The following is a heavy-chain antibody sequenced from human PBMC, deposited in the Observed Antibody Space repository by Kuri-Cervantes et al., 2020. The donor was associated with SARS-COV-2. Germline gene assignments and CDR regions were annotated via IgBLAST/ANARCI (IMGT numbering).Heavy chain of an antibody. D-gene: IGHD6-6*01. Sequence: GESLKISCAASGFTFSNAWMSWVRQAPGKGLEWVGRIKSKTDGGTTDYAAPVKGRFTISRDNSKNTLYLQMNSLRAEDTGVYYCAAPQDIGARSRSNYYYYYMDVWGKGTTVTVSS. V-gene: IGHV3-15*01. J-gene: IGHJ6*03. CDR1: GFTFSNAW. CDR3: AAPQDIGARSRSNYYYYYMDV. CDR2: IKSKTDGGTT.